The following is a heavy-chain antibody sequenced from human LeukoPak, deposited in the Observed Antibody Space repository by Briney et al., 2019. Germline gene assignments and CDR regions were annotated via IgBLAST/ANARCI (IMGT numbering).Heavy chain of an antibody. CDR2: ISGSGGRT. Sequence: GGSLRLSCAASGFTFSTYEMSWVRQAPGKGLEWVSAISGSGGRTFYADSVKGRFTISRDNSKNTLYLQMNSLRAEDTAIYYCAKFRGYSYGPIGYWGQGTLVTVSS. V-gene: IGHV3-23*01. CDR1: GFTFSTYE. J-gene: IGHJ4*02. D-gene: IGHD5-18*01. CDR3: AKFRGYSYGPIGY.